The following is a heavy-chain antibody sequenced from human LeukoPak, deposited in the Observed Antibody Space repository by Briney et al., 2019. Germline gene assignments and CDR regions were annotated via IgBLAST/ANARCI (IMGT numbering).Heavy chain of an antibody. Sequence: GASVKVSCKAYGYTFTSYYMHWVRQAPGQGLEWMGVINPSGGSTDYAQKFQGRVTMTTDTPTSTVYMELSSLRSEDTAVYYCAMGSGDTFDIWGQGTMVTVSS. CDR2: INPSGGST. J-gene: IGHJ3*02. D-gene: IGHD3-16*01. CDR3: AMGSGDTFDI. V-gene: IGHV1-46*01. CDR1: GYTFTSYY.